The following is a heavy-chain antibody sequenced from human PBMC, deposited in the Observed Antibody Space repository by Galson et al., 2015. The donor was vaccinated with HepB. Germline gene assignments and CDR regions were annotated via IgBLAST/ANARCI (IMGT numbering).Heavy chain of an antibody. CDR3: AKRVVTAFYYGLDV. CDR1: GFTFSSYA. CDR2: ISDSGDTT. Sequence: SLRLSCAGSGFTFSSYAMNWVRQAPGKGLQWVAQISDSGDTTYNTDSVKGRFTISRDNSKNTVYLQMNSLRADDTAVYYCAKRVVTAFYYGLDVWGQGTTVTVSS. V-gene: IGHV3-23*01. J-gene: IGHJ6*02. D-gene: IGHD5-18*01.